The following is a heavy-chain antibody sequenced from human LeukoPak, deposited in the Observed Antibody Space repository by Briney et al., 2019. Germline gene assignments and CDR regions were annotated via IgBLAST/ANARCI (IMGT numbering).Heavy chain of an antibody. Sequence: PSETLSLTCTVSGGSVSSGSHYWSWIRQPPGKRLEWIGYINDSGSTSYNPSLKGRVTISVDTSQNQFSLKLTSVTAADTAVYYCARAVVLYYFDYWGQGTLVTVSS. CDR3: ARAVVLYYFDY. J-gene: IGHJ4*02. CDR2: INDSGST. D-gene: IGHD3-22*01. CDR1: GGSVSSGSHY. V-gene: IGHV4-61*01.